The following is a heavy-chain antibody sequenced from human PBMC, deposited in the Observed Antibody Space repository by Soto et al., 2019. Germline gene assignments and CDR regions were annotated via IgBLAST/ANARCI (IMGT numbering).Heavy chain of an antibody. Sequence: EVQLLESGGGLVQPGGSLRLSCAASEFTFSNYAMSWVRQAPGKGLEWVSAISYGGGTTYYADSVKGRFTISRDNSKNTLYLQMNSLRAEDTAVYYCAKNPGYYYDSTGYHFDYWGQGTLVTVPS. V-gene: IGHV3-23*01. D-gene: IGHD3-22*01. CDR3: AKNPGYYYDSTGYHFDY. J-gene: IGHJ4*02. CDR2: ISYGGGTT. CDR1: EFTFSNYA.